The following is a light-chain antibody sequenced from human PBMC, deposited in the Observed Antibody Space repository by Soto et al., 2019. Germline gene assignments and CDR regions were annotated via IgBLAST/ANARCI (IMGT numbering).Light chain of an antibody. CDR2: AAS. V-gene: IGKV1-39*01. CDR3: QQSYSTPTWT. J-gene: IGKJ1*01. Sequence: DIPMTQSPSSLSASVGDRVTITCRASQSINTYLIWYQQKPGKAPKVLIYAASSLQSGVPSRYSDSGSGTDFTLTISSQQPEDSATYYCQQSYSTPTWTFGQGTKVEIK. CDR1: QSINTY.